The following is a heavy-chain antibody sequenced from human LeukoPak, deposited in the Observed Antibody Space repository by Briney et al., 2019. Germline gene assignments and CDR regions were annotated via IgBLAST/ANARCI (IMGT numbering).Heavy chain of an antibody. CDR2: ISGSGGST. CDR1: RFTFSSCA. J-gene: IGHJ4*02. D-gene: IGHD6-6*01. CDR3: AKGTYSSSPRDY. V-gene: IGHV3-23*01. Sequence: PGGSLRLSCAAPRFTFSSCAMSWVRQAPGKGLEWVSAISGSGGSTYYAGPVKGRFTISRDNSKDTLFLQMNSLRAEDTAVYYCAKGTYSSSPRDYWGQGTLVTVSS.